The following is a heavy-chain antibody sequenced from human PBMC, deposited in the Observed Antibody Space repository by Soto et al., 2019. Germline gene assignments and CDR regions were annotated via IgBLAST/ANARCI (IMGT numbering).Heavy chain of an antibody. V-gene: IGHV1-18*01. D-gene: IGHD2-2*03. CDR2: ISAYNGNT. CDR3: ARVDIVLVPGHGMDV. CDR1: GYTFTSYG. J-gene: IGHJ6*02. Sequence: GASVKVSCKASGYTFTSYGISWVRQAPGQGLEWMGWISAYNGNTNYAQKLQGRVTMTTDTSTSTAYMELRSLRSDDTAVYYCARVDIVLVPGHGMDVWGQGTTVTVSS.